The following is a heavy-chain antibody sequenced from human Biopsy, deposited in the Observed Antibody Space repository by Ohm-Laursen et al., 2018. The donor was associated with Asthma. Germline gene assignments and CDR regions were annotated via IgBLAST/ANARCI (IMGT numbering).Heavy chain of an antibody. V-gene: IGHV1-18*01. CDR1: GYTFNSAG. J-gene: IGHJ6*02. CDR2: ISVYNGNT. Sequence: ASVKVPCKTSGYTFNSAGITWVRQAPGQGLEWMGWISVYNGNTKVAQKLQDRVTMITDTSTSTAYMELRSLRSDDTAVYFCARAVDYSHYYGMDVWGQGTTVTVS. D-gene: IGHD3-10*01. CDR3: ARAVDYSHYYGMDV.